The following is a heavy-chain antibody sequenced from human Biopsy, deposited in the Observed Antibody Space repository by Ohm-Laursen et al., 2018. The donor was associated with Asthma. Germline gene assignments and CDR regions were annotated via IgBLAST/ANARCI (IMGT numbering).Heavy chain of an antibody. CDR1: GYSLTDLS. CDR2: HDHEEGGT. Sequence: ASVKVSCKVSGYSLTDLSMHWVRQAPGQGIEWMGGHDHEEGGTVNARRFQGRVTMTEDISTDTAYVELSSLSSDDMAVYYCASDFPKDYVRYNFQFWGQGTLVTVSS. V-gene: IGHV1-24*01. CDR3: ASDFPKDYVRYNFQF. D-gene: IGHD4-17*01. J-gene: IGHJ4*02.